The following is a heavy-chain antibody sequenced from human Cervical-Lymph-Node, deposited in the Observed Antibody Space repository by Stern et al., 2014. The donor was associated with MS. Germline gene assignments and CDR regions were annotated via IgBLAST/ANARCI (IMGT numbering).Heavy chain of an antibody. D-gene: IGHD5-18*01. Sequence: VQLVESGAEVKKPGASVKVSCKASGYTFTSYGISWVRQAPGQGLEWLGWISAYNGNTNYAQKLQGRVTMTTDTSTSTAYMELRSLRSDDTAVYYCARVDLVDTAMVKAPYYWGQGTLVTVSS. CDR2: ISAYNGNT. CDR1: GYTFTSYG. V-gene: IGHV1-18*04. CDR3: ARVDLVDTAMVKAPYY. J-gene: IGHJ4*02.